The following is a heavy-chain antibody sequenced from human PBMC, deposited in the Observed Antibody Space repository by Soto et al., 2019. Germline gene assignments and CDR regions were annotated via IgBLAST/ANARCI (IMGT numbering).Heavy chain of an antibody. CDR3: AKDYLRTNLEDPAWYYYYGMDV. Sequence: PGGSLRLSCAASGFTFSSYGMHWVRQAPGKGLEWVAVISYDGSNKYYADSVKGRFTISRDNSKNTLYLQMNSLRAEDTAVYYCAKDYLRTNLEDPAWYYYYGMDVWGQGTTVTVSS. V-gene: IGHV3-30*18. D-gene: IGHD2-8*01. J-gene: IGHJ6*02. CDR2: ISYDGSNK. CDR1: GFTFSSYG.